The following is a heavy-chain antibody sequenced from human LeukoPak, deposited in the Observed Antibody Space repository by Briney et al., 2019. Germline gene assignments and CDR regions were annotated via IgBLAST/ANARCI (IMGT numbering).Heavy chain of an antibody. J-gene: IGHJ6*03. CDR2: INHSGST. Sequence: SETLSLTCAVYGGSFSGYYWSGIRQPPGKGLEWIGEINHSGSTNYNPSLKSRVTISVDTSKNQFSLKLSSVTAADTAVYYCARGREPGPAWFFQYYYYYYMDVWGKGTMVTVSS. CDR3: ARGREPGPAWFFQYYYYYYMDV. D-gene: IGHD1-14*01. V-gene: IGHV4-34*01. CDR1: GGSFSGYY.